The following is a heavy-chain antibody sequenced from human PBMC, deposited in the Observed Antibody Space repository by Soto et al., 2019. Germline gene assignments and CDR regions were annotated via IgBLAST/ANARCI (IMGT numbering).Heavy chain of an antibody. V-gene: IGHV3-11*01. CDR2: ISSSGSTI. D-gene: IGHD2-2*02. Sequence: GGSLRLSCAASGFTFSDYYMSWIRQAPGKGLEWVSYISSSGSTIYYADSVKGRFTISRDNAKNSLYLQMNSLRAEDTAVYYCAREGRYCSSTSCYTVSYYYGMDVWGQGTTVTVSS. CDR1: GFTFSDYY. CDR3: AREGRYCSSTSCYTVSYYYGMDV. J-gene: IGHJ6*02.